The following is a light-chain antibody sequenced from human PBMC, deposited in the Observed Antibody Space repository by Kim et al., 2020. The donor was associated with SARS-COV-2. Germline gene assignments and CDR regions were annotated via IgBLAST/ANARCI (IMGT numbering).Light chain of an antibody. V-gene: IGLV3-1*01. J-gene: IGLJ1*01. CDR2: QDS. CDR1: KLGDKY. Sequence: SYELTQPPSVSVSQGQTASITCSGDKLGDKYACCYQQKPGQSPVLVIYQDSKRPSGIPERFSGSNSGNTATLTISGTQAMDEADYYCQAWDSSTHVFGTGTKVTV. CDR3: QAWDSSTHV.